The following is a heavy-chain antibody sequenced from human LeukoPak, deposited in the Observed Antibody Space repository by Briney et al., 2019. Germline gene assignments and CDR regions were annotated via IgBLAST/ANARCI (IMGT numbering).Heavy chain of an antibody. V-gene: IGHV4-34*01. CDR2: INHSGST. CDR3: ARDPRGSGSYYNPPFDY. J-gene: IGHJ4*02. D-gene: IGHD3-10*01. CDR1: GGSFSGYY. Sequence: SETLSLTCAVYGGSFSGYYWSWIRQPPGKGLEXXXEINHSGSTNYNPSLKSRVTISVDTSKNQFSLKLSSVTAADTAVYYCARDPRGSGSYYNPPFDYWGQGTLVTVSS.